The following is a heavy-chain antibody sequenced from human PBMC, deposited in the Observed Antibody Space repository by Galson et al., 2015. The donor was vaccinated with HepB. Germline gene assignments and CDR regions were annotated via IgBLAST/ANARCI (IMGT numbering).Heavy chain of an antibody. CDR1: GGTFSSYT. Sequence: SVKVSCKASGGTFSSYTISWVRQAPGQGLEWMGRIIPILGIANYAQKFQGRVTITADKSTSTAYMELSSLRSEDTAVYYCERESFYGDYGNWGQGTLVTVSS. D-gene: IGHD4-17*01. CDR2: IIPILGIA. J-gene: IGHJ4*02. V-gene: IGHV1-69*04. CDR3: ERESFYGDYGN.